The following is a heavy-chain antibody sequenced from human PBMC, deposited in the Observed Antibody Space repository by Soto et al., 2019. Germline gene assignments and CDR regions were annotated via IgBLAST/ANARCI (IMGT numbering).Heavy chain of an antibody. D-gene: IGHD6-19*01. CDR3: AGMPYTSGLRFDP. Sequence: PSETLSLTCNMSGDSYSISTYSWSWIRQPPGKALQWIGFIYQSGVTSYNPSLASRVSISLDRSNNQCSLKLKSVTAADTAVYFCAGMPYTSGLRFDPWGPGTRVTVSS. CDR1: GDSYSISTYS. CDR2: IYQSGVT. J-gene: IGHJ5*02. V-gene: IGHV4-30-2*01.